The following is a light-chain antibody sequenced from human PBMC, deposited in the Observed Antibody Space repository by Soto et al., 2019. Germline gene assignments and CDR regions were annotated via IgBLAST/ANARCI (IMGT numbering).Light chain of an antibody. J-gene: IGKJ1*01. V-gene: IGKV3-15*01. CDR3: QQYNNWRT. Sequence: EIVMTQSPATLSTSPGERATLSCRASQSVSSNLAWHQQKPGQAPRLLIYGASTRATGIPARFSGSGSGTEFTLTISSLQSEDCAVYYCQQYNNWRTFGQGTKVDI. CDR1: QSVSSN. CDR2: GAS.